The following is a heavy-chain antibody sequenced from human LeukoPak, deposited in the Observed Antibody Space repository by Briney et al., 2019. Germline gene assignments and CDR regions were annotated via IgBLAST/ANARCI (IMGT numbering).Heavy chain of an antibody. V-gene: IGHV4-59*12. Sequence: SETLSLTCTVSGGSISSYYWSWIRQPPGKGLEWNGYIYYSGSTNYNPSLKSRVTISVDTSKNQFSLKLSSVTAADTAVYYCARENYEAFDYWGQGTLVTVSS. CDR3: ARENYEAFDY. J-gene: IGHJ4*02. CDR1: GGSISSYY. CDR2: IYYSGST. D-gene: IGHD1-7*01.